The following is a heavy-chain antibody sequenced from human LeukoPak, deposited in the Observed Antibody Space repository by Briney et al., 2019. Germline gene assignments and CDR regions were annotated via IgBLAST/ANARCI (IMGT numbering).Heavy chain of an antibody. V-gene: IGHV3-30*02. D-gene: IGHD6-19*01. CDR2: IRCDGNNK. J-gene: IGHJ4*02. CDR1: GFTFSTYG. CDR3: AKDRGGSGWSHFDF. Sequence: GGSLRLSCVASGFTFSTYGMHWVRQAPGKGLEWVAFIRCDGNNKYYIDSVKGRFTISRDNSKNTLYLQMNSLSPEDTAVYYCAKDRGGSGWSHFDFWGQGTLVTVSS.